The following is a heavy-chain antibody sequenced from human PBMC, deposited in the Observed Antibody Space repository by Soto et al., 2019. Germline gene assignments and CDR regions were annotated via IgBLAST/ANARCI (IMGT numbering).Heavy chain of an antibody. Sequence: ASVKVSCKASGYTFTSYGISWVRQAPGQGLEWMGWISAYNGNTNYAQKLQGRVTMTTDTSTSTAYMELRSLRSDDTAVYYCARVTGGQVLRYFDWSPTGEDYYYYMDVWGKGTTVTVSS. D-gene: IGHD3-9*01. V-gene: IGHV1-18*01. J-gene: IGHJ6*03. CDR3: ARVTGGQVLRYFDWSPTGEDYYYYMDV. CDR1: GYTFTSYG. CDR2: ISAYNGNT.